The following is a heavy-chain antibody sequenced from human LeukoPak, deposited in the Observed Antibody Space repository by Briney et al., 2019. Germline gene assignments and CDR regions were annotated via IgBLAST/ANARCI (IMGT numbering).Heavy chain of an antibody. V-gene: IGHV3-21*01. D-gene: IGHD6-25*01. CDR3: ARDRATAARLGGMDV. J-gene: IGHJ6*02. CDR2: INRISGAI. Sequence: PGGSLRLSCEVSGFTFSDYDMNWVRQAPGKGLEWVSYINRISGAIYYADSVRGRFTISRDNAKNSLSLQMNSLRAEDTAVYYCARDRATAARLGGMDVWGQGTTVTASS. CDR1: GFTFSDYD.